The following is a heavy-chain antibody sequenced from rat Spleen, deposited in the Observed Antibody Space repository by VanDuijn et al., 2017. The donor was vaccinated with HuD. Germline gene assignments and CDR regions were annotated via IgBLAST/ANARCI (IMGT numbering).Heavy chain of an antibody. J-gene: IGHJ3*01. V-gene: IGHV5S23*01. CDR3: VRQDTSGYSNWFTY. CDR1: GFTFSDYN. Sequence: EVQLVESGGGLVQPGRSLKLSCAASGFTFSDYNMAWVRQAPKKGLEWVGSISPSGGTTYYRDSVKGRFTVSRDNAKSTLYLQMDSLRSEDTATYYCVRQDTSGYSNWFTYWGQGTLVTVSS. D-gene: IGHD4-3*01. CDR2: ISPSGGTT.